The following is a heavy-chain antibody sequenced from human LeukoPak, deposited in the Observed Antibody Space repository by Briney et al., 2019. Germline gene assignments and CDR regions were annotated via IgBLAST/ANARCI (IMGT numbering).Heavy chain of an antibody. CDR1: GGSISSGGYS. D-gene: IGHD3-22*01. CDR3: ARGYDSSGYYISATDAFDI. Sequence: SETLSLTCAVSGGSISSGGYSWSWIWQPPGKGLEWIGYIYHSGSTYYNPSLKSRVTISVDRSKNQFSLKLSSVTAADTAVYYCARGYDSSGYYISATDAFDIWGQGTMVTVSS. V-gene: IGHV4-30-2*01. J-gene: IGHJ3*02. CDR2: IYHSGST.